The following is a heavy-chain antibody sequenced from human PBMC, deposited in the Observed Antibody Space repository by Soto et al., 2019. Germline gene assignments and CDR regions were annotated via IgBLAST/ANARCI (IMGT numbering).Heavy chain of an antibody. CDR1: GFTFSSYA. D-gene: IGHD3-22*01. V-gene: IGHV3-23*01. J-gene: IGHJ4*02. CDR2: ISGSGGST. CDR3: ARSEEDYYDSSGYYVYFDY. Sequence: GGSLRLSCAASGFTFSSYAMSWVRQAPGKGLEWVSAISGSGGSTYYADSVKGRFTISRDNSKNTLYLQMNSLRAEDTAVYYCARSEEDYYDSSGYYVYFDYWGQGTLDTVSS.